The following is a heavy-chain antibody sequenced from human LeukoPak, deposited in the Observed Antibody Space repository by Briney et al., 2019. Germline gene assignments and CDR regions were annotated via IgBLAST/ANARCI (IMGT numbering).Heavy chain of an antibody. V-gene: IGHV4-4*07. CDR1: GGSISNLY. D-gene: IGHD3-10*01. CDR2: IYVSGRI. J-gene: IGHJ5*02. Sequence: KPPETLSLTCSVSGGSISNLYLSWIRQPAGKGLEWIGRIYVSGRIDYNPSLRSRVTMSVDTSKNQLSLRVRSVTAADTGVYYCARDSGTTGEVKFDPWGQGTLVTVSS. CDR3: ARDSGTTGEVKFDP.